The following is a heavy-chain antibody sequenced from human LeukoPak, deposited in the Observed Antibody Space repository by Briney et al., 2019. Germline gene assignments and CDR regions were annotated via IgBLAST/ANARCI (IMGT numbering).Heavy chain of an antibody. CDR3: AKDSGYYYDSSGYYYFDY. CDR2: ISFDGTDA. Sequence: GGSLRLSCAASGFTFSSYAMHWVRQAPGKGLEWVAVISFDGTDAFYTDSVKGRFTISRDSSKNTLYLQMNSLRADDTAVYYCAKDSGYYYDSSGYYYFDYWGQGTLVTVSS. J-gene: IGHJ4*02. V-gene: IGHV3-30*04. D-gene: IGHD3-22*01. CDR1: GFTFSSYA.